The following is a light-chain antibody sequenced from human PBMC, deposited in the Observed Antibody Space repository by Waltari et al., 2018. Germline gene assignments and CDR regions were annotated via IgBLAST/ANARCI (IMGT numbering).Light chain of an antibody. CDR1: SSDVGGYDL. J-gene: IGLJ2*01. V-gene: IGLV2-8*01. CDR2: EVT. Sequence: QSALTQPPSASGSPGQSVTISCTGTSSDVGGYDLVSWYQQHPGKAPILMISEVTKRPSGVPVRFSGSKSGNTASLTVSGLQAEDEADYYCSSYAGSNLVFGGGTKLTVL. CDR3: SSYAGSNLV.